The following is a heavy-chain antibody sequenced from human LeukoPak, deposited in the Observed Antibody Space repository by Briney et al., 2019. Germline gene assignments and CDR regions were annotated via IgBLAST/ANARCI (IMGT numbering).Heavy chain of an antibody. CDR1: GGSISSYY. CDR3: ARRGRGETGNFDY. Sequence: SETLSLTCTVSGGSISSYYWSWIRQPPGKGLEWIGEIYHSGSTNYNPSLKSRVTISVDKSKNQFSLKLSSVTAADTAVYYCARRGRGETGNFDYWGQGTLVTVSS. J-gene: IGHJ4*02. V-gene: IGHV4-59*12. D-gene: IGHD3-16*01. CDR2: IYHSGST.